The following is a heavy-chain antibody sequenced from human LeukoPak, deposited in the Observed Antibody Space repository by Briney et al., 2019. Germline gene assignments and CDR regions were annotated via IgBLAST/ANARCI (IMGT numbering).Heavy chain of an antibody. J-gene: IGHJ4*02. V-gene: IGHV1-46*01. CDR1: GYTFTTYY. D-gene: IGHD6-13*01. Sequence: ASVKVSCKASGYTFTTYYIHWVRQAPGQGIEWMGIINPTGGSTTYAQKFQGRVTMTRDTSTSTVFMELNSLRSEDTAVYYCALYSSTWYWGQGTLVTVSS. CDR3: ALYSSTWY. CDR2: INPTGGST.